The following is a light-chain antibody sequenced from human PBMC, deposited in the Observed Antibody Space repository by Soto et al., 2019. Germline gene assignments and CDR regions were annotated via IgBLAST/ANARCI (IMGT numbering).Light chain of an antibody. Sequence: QSALTQPASVSGSPGQSITISCTGSGRDIGAYNYVSWYQQHPGKAPKLIIYEVENRPSGVSNRFSASKSAFTASLTISGLQAEDEADYFCCSYAGSYTHVFGTGTKVTVL. CDR1: GRDIGAYNY. V-gene: IGLV2-14*01. CDR2: EVE. CDR3: CSYAGSYTHV. J-gene: IGLJ1*01.